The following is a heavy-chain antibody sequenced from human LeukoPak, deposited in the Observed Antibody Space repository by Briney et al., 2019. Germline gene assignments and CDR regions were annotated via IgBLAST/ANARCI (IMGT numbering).Heavy chain of an antibody. V-gene: IGHV3-11*06. Sequence: GGFLRLSCAASGFTFSDYYMSWIRQAPGKGLEWVSYISSSSSYTNYADSVKGRFTISRDNAKNSLYLQMNSLRAKDTAVYYCARAPHYSNYGPYYYGMDVWGQGTRSPSP. D-gene: IGHD4-11*01. CDR2: ISSSSSYT. J-gene: IGHJ6*02. CDR1: GFTFSDYY. CDR3: ARAPHYSNYGPYYYGMDV.